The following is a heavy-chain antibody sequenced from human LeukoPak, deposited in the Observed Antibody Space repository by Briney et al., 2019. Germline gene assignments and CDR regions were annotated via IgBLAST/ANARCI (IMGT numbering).Heavy chain of an antibody. CDR3: ANPERSGSYSYYFDS. Sequence: GRSLRLSCAASGFTFSDYGMHWVRQAPGKGLQWVAVIWYDGINEYYADSVKGRFTISRDNSKNTLYLQMNSLRAEDTALYYCANPERSGSYSYYFDSWGQGTLVTVSS. J-gene: IGHJ4*02. CDR2: IWYDGINE. CDR1: GFTFSDYG. V-gene: IGHV3-33*06. D-gene: IGHD1-26*01.